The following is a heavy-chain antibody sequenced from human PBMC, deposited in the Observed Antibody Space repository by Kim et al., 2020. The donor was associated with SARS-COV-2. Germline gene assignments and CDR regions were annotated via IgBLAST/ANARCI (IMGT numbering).Heavy chain of an antibody. CDR3: AGAGTGFDY. Sequence: SYIYYADAVNARFTISRDNAKNSLCLQMDSLGAEDTAVYYCAGAGTGFDYWGQGTLVTVSS. J-gene: IGHJ4*02. V-gene: IGHV3-21*01. CDR2: SYI. D-gene: IGHD3-10*01.